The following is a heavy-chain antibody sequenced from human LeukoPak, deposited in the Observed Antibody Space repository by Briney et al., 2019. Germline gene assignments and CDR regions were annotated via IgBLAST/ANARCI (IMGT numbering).Heavy chain of an antibody. J-gene: IGHJ5*02. D-gene: IGHD2-15*01. CDR1: GDSVSSNSAA. CDR2: TYYRSKWYN. CDR3: ARDFPLGYCSGGSCYGKSNWLDP. Sequence: SQTLSLTCAISGDSVSSNSAAWNWIRQSPSRGLEWLGRTYYRSKWYNDYAVSVKSRITINPDTSKNQFSLQLNSVTPEDTAVYYCARDFPLGYCSGGSCYGKSNWLDPWGQGTLVTVSS. V-gene: IGHV6-1*01.